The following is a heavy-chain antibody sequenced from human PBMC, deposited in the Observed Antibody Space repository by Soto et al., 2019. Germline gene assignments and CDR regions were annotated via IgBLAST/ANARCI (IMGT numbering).Heavy chain of an antibody. CDR3: AKNSPHFDY. V-gene: IGHV3-23*01. CDR2: ISGSGGGK. J-gene: IGHJ4*02. CDR1: VFTFSSYA. Sequence: PGGSLRLSCAASVFTFSSYAMSWVRQAPGKGLDWVSAISGSGGGKYYADSVKGRFTISRDNSKNTLYLQMTSLRAEDTAVYYCAKNSPHFDYWGQGTLVTVSS. D-gene: IGHD1-7*01.